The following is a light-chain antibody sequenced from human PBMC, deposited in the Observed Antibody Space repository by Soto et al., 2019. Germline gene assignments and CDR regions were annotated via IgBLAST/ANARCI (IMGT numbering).Light chain of an antibody. CDR1: SSDISVYKY. J-gene: IGLJ1*01. CDR3: VSYTSSNTYV. CDR2: HVT. Sequence: QSALTQPASVSGSTGQSITISCTGTSSDISVYKYVSWYQQHPGKAPKLIIYHVTSRPSGISGRISGSKTGNTASQTTYGLQAEDEADYYCVSYTSSNTYVFGTGTKVTVL. V-gene: IGLV2-14*01.